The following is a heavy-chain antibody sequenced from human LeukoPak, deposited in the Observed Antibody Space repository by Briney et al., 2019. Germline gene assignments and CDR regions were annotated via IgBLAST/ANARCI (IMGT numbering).Heavy chain of an antibody. J-gene: IGHJ4*02. CDR1: GASISSYY. D-gene: IGHD1-26*01. V-gene: IGHV4-4*07. CDR2: IYVTGST. CDR3: ASLVLPRSGSYWGFDY. Sequence: SETLSLTCTVSGASISSYYWSWIRQPAGKALEWIGRIYVTGSTTYNPSLESRVTMSLDTSKNQFSLKLSSVTAADTAVYYCASLVLPRSGSYWGFDYWGQGTLVTVSS.